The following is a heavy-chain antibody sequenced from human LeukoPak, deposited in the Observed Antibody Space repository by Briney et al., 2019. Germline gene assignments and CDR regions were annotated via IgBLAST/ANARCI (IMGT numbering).Heavy chain of an antibody. V-gene: IGHV3-23*01. D-gene: IGHD6-19*01. Sequence: GGSLRLSCAASGFTFSSYSMNWVRQAPGKGLEWVSDISGSGGSTYYADSVKGRFTISRDNSKNTLYLQMNSLRAEDTAVYYCAKMRGRLVLSGAFDIWGQGTMVTVSS. CDR3: AKMRGRLVLSGAFDI. J-gene: IGHJ3*02. CDR1: GFTFSSYS. CDR2: ISGSGGST.